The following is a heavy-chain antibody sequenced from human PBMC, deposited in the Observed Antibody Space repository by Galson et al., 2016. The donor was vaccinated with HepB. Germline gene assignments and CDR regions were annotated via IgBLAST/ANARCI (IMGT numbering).Heavy chain of an antibody. CDR3: ARDGNPGGYFDY. CDR2: IWYDGSNK. Sequence: SPRLSCAASGFTFSSYAMHWVRQAPGKGLEWVALIWYDGSNKYYADSVKGRFTISRDDSKNTLYLQMNSLRAEDTAVYYCARDGNPGGYFDYWGQGTLVTVSS. J-gene: IGHJ4*02. V-gene: IGHV3-33*01. D-gene: IGHD1-1*01. CDR1: GFTFSSYA.